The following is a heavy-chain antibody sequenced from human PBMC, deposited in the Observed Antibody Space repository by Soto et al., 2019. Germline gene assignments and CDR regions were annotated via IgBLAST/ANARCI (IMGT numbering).Heavy chain of an antibody. V-gene: IGHV1-69*05. CDR1: GGTFSSYA. D-gene: IGHD3-10*02. CDR2: IIPIFGTA. Sequence: QVQLVQSGAEVKKPGSSVKVSCKASGGTFSSYAISWVRQAPGQGLEWMGGIIPIFGTANYAKKFQGRVTLPSDQPTSTAYMELCSLSSEDTAVYYCAGVGSYYDVHYWGQGTLVTASS. CDR3: AGVGSYYDVHY. J-gene: IGHJ4*02.